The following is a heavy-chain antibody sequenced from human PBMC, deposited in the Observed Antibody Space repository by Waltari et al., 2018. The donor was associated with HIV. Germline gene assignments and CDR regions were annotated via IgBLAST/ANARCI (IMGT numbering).Heavy chain of an antibody. CDR3: AKPYDFWSGYQGGYFDY. D-gene: IGHD3-3*01. Sequence: QVQLVESGGGVVQPGRSLRLSCAASGFTFSSYGMHWVRQAPGKGLEWVAVISYDGSNKYYADSVKGRFTISRDNSKNTLYLQMNSLRAEDTAVYYCAKPYDFWSGYQGGYFDYWGQGTLVTVSS. J-gene: IGHJ4*02. V-gene: IGHV3-30*18. CDR2: ISYDGSNK. CDR1: GFTFSSYG.